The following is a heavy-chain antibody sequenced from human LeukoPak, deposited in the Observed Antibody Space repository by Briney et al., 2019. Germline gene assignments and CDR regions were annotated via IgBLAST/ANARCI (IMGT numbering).Heavy chain of an antibody. CDR2: TYYRSKWYN. CDR1: GDRVSSNSAA. J-gene: IGHJ4*02. CDR3: ARADYYGSGSYSNFDY. Sequence: SQTLSLTCAISGDRVSSNSAAWNWIRQSPSRGLEWLGRTYYRSKWYNDYAVSVKSRITINPDTSKNQFSLQLNSVTPEDTAVYYCARADYYGSGSYSNFDYWGQGTLVTVSS. V-gene: IGHV6-1*01. D-gene: IGHD3-10*01.